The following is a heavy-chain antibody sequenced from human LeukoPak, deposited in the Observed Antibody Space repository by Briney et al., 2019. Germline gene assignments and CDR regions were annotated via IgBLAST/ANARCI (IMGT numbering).Heavy chain of an antibody. CDR1: GRSISSYY. J-gene: IGHJ4*02. CDR2: IYYSGST. V-gene: IGHV4-59*07. CDR3: ARQYSYGYYFDY. D-gene: IGHD5-18*01. Sequence: SDTLSLTCTVSGRSISSYYWRWIRQPPGKGLEWIGYIYYSGSTNYNPSLKSRVTISVDTSKTQFSLKLCSVTAADTAVYYCARQYSYGYYFDYWGQGTLVTVSS.